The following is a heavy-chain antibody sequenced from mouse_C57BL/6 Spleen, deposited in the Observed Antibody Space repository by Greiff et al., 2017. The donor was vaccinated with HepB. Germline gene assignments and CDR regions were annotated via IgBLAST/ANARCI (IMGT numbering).Heavy chain of an antibody. CDR2: ISNLAYSI. CDR3: ARRGDSNYAYWYFDV. D-gene: IGHD2-5*01. V-gene: IGHV5-15*04. CDR1: GFTFSDYG. Sequence: DVKLVESGGGLVQPGGSLKLSCAASGFTFSDYGMAWVRQAPRKGPEWVAFISNLAYSIYYADTVTGRFTISRENAKNTLYLEMSSLRSEDTAMYYCARRGDSNYAYWYFDVWGTGTTVTVSS. J-gene: IGHJ1*03.